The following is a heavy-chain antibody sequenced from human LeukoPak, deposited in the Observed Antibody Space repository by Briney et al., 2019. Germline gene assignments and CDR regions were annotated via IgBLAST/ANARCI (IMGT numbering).Heavy chain of an antibody. V-gene: IGHV3-23*01. CDR2: ITASGFST. CDR3: ARDVLRYFDWLPPFDY. CDR1: GFTFSSYA. D-gene: IGHD3-9*01. J-gene: IGHJ4*02. Sequence: SGGSLRLSCAASGFTFSSYAVSWVRQAPGKGLEWVSAITASGFSTYYADSVKGRFTISRDNAKNSLYLQMNSLRAEDTAVYYCARDVLRYFDWLPPFDYWGQGTLVTVSS.